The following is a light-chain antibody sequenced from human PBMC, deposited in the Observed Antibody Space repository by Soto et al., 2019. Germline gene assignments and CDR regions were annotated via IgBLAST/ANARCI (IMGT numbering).Light chain of an antibody. J-gene: IGKJ2*01. CDR3: QQYGSSPYT. CDR1: QSVSSSY. V-gene: IGKV3-20*01. CDR2: GAS. Sequence: EIVLTQSPGTLSLSPGERATLSCRASQSVSSSYLAWYQQKPGQAPRLLIYGASSRATGIPDRFSRSGSGTDFTLTIIRLEPEDFAVYYCQQYGSSPYTFGQGTKLEIK.